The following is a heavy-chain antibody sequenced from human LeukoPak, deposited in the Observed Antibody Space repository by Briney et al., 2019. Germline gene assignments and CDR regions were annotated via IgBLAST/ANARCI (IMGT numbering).Heavy chain of an antibody. CDR2: IKQYGSEK. CDR1: GFTFSSYW. J-gene: IGHJ4*02. D-gene: IGHD2-15*01. Sequence: GGSLRLPCAASGFTFSSYWMSWVRQAPGKGLEWVANIKQYGSEKYYVDSVKGRLTISRDNSKNTLYLQMNSLRAEDTAVYYCAKLFKWYSDYWGQGTLVTVSS. V-gene: IGHV3-7*01. CDR3: AKLFKWYSDY.